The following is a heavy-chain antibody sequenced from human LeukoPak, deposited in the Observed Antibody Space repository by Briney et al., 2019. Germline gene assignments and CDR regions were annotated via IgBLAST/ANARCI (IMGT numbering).Heavy chain of an antibody. Sequence: PGGSLRLSCAASGFTVSSNYMSWVRQAPGKGLEWVANIKKDGIEKYYVESVKGRFTISRDNAKNSLLRAEDTAVYYCARGRYSSRSGGYYFDIWGQGTLVTVSS. CDR1: GFTVSSNY. J-gene: IGHJ4*02. D-gene: IGHD2-2*01. CDR2: IKKDGIEK. CDR3: ARGRYSSRSGGYYFDI. V-gene: IGHV3-7*01.